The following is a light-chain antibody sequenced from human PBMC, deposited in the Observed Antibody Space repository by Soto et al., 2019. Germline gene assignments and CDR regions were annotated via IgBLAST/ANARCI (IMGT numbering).Light chain of an antibody. CDR1: SSDVGGYNY. Sequence: QSALTQPASVSVSPGQSITISCTGTSSDVGGYNYVSWYQHYPGKAPKLIIYEVSNRPSGVSTRFSGSKSGNTASLTLSGLQAEDEADDYCSSYARNSVLFGGGTKLTVL. CDR2: EVS. CDR3: SSYARNSVL. J-gene: IGLJ2*01. V-gene: IGLV2-14*01.